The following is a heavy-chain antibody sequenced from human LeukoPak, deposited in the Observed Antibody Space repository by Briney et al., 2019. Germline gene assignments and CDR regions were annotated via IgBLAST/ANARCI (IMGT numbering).Heavy chain of an antibody. Sequence: GGSLRLSCAASGFTFSSYGMHWVRQAPGKGLEWVAVIWYDGSNKYYADSVKGRFTISRDNSKNTLYLQMNSLRAEDTAVHYCAKARSYYYYYMDVWGKGTTVTVSS. CDR3: AKARSYYYYYMDV. CDR2: IWYDGSNK. V-gene: IGHV3-33*06. J-gene: IGHJ6*03. CDR1: GFTFSSYG.